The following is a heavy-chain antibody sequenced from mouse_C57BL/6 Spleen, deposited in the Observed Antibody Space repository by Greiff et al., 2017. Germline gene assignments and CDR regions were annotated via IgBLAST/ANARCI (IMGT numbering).Heavy chain of an antibody. Sequence: QLKQSGPGLVKPSQSLSLTCSVTGYSITSGYYWNWIRQFPGNKLEWMGHISYDGSNKYNPSLKNRISITRDTSKNQFFLKLNSVTTEDTSTYYCARGWDGYFDVWGTGTTVTVAS. CDR2: ISYDGSN. CDR3: ARGWDGYFDV. D-gene: IGHD4-1*01. V-gene: IGHV3-6*01. J-gene: IGHJ1*03. CDR1: GYSITSGYY.